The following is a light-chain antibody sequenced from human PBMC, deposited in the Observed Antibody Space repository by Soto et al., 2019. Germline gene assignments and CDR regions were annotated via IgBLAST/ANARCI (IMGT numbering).Light chain of an antibody. J-gene: IGLJ2*01. CDR1: SSDIGAYNF. V-gene: IGLV2-14*03. CDR3: TSWTTSTTMI. CDR2: DVN. Sequence: QSALTQPASVSGSPGQSITISCTGTSSDIGAYNFVSWYQQHPGKAPKRMLYDVNIRPSGVSNRFSGSKAGNTASLPISRLQAEDEADYYCTSWTTSTTMIFGGGTKRTVL.